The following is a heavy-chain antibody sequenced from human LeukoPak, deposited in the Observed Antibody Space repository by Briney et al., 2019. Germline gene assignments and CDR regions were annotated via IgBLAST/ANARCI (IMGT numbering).Heavy chain of an antibody. CDR3: ARKYSSSRYPYYYYMDV. CDR2: IYSGGST. D-gene: IGHD6-13*01. J-gene: IGHJ6*03. Sequence: GGSPRLSCAASGFTVSSNYMSWVRQAPGKGLERVSVIYSGGSTYYADSVKGRFTISRDDSKNTLYLQMNSLRAEDTAVYYCARKYSSSRYPYYYYMDVWGKGTTVTVSS. CDR1: GFTVSSNY. V-gene: IGHV3-53*01.